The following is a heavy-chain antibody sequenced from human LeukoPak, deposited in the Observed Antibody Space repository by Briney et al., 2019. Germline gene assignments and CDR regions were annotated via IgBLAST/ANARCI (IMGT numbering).Heavy chain of an antibody. Sequence: NASETLSLTCAVYGGSFSGYYWSWIRQPPGKGLEWIGEINHSGSTNYNPSLKSRVTISVDTSKSQFSLKLSSVTAADTAVYYCARGIAAAGHPSGYNWFDPWGQGTLVTASS. V-gene: IGHV4-34*01. CDR2: INHSGST. J-gene: IGHJ5*02. CDR1: GGSFSGYY. CDR3: ARGIAAAGHPSGYNWFDP. D-gene: IGHD6-13*01.